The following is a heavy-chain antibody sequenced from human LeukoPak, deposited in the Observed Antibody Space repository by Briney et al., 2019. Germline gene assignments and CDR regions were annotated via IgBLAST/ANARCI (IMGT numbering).Heavy chain of an antibody. CDR2: IYYSGST. J-gene: IGHJ4*02. CDR3: ARGPQRPAGMGSYPPPFFDY. Sequence: SETLSLTCTVSGGSISSYYWSWIRQPPGKGLEWLGYIYYSGSTNYNPSLKSRVTISVDTSKNQFSLKLSSVTAADTAVYYCARGPQRPAGMGSYPPPFFDYWGQGTLVTVSS. D-gene: IGHD3-16*02. CDR1: GGSISSYY. V-gene: IGHV4-59*01.